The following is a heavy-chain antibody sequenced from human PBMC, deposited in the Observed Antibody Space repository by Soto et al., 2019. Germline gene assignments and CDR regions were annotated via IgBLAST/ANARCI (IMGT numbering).Heavy chain of an antibody. CDR2: INPSGGST. J-gene: IGHJ4*02. D-gene: IGHD3-3*01. V-gene: IGHV1-46*01. CDR1: GYTFTSYY. CDR3: ARGHYYDFWSGYRNGEYYFDY. Sequence: ASVKVSCKASGYTFTSYYMHWVRQAPGQGLEWMGIINPSGGSTSYAQKFQGRVTMTRDTSTSTVYMKLSSLRSEDTAVYYCARGHYYDFWSGYRNGEYYFDYWGQGTLVTVYS.